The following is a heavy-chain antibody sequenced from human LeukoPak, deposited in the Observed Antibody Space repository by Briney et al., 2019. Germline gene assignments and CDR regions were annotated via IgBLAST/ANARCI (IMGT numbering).Heavy chain of an antibody. V-gene: IGHV4-30-2*01. Sequence: PSQTLSPTCAVSGGSISGGGYSWSWIRQPPGKGLEWIGYIYHSGSTYYNPSLKSRVTISVDRSKNQFSLNLTSVTAADTAVYYCARGFDNSGYPGYWGQGTLVTVSS. CDR2: IYHSGST. CDR3: ARGFDNSGYPGY. J-gene: IGHJ4*02. D-gene: IGHD3-22*01. CDR1: GGSISGGGYS.